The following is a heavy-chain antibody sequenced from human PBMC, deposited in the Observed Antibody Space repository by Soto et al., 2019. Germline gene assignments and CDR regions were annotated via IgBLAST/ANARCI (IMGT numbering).Heavy chain of an antibody. CDR1: GGSFSGYY. Sequence: SETLSLTCAVYGGSFSGYYWTWIRQPPGTGLEWIGEINHSGSTNYNPSLKSRVTISVDTSKNQFSLKLSSVTAADTAVYYCAREVRGEQLARYYFDYWGQGTLVTVSS. V-gene: IGHV4-34*01. CDR3: AREVRGEQLARYYFDY. CDR2: INHSGST. D-gene: IGHD6-13*01. J-gene: IGHJ4*02.